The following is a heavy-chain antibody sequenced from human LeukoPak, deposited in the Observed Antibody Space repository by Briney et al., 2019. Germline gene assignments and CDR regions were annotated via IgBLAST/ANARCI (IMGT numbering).Heavy chain of an antibody. J-gene: IGHJ4*02. CDR2: IYSGGST. Sequence: GGCLSLSCAASGFTVSSNYMSWVRPAPGKGLEWVSVIYSGGSTYYADSVKGRFTISRDNSKNTLYLQMNSLRAEDTAVYYCARAPREAVAAYFDYWGQGTLVTVS. CDR1: GFTVSSNY. D-gene: IGHD6-19*01. V-gene: IGHV3-66*01. CDR3: ARAPREAVAAYFDY.